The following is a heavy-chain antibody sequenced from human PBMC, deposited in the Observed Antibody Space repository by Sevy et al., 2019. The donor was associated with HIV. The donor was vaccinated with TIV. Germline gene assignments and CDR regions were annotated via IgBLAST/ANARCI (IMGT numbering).Heavy chain of an antibody. V-gene: IGHV3-23*01. CDR1: GFTFSSYA. CDR2: ISGSGGST. CDR3: AKHTIFGVVIGNFDY. Sequence: GGSLRLSCAASGFTFSSYAMSWVRQAPGKGLEWVSAISGSGGSTHYADSVKGRFTMSRDNSKNTLYLQMNSLRAEDTAVYHCAKHTIFGVVIGNFDYWGQGTLVTVSS. J-gene: IGHJ4*02. D-gene: IGHD3-3*01.